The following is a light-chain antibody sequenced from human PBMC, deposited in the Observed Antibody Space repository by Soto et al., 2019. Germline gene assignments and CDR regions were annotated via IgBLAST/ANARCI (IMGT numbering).Light chain of an antibody. CDR3: QSYDTSLSGGSV. CDR1: SSNIGAGFD. Sequence: QSVLTQSPSVSGAPGQRVSISCTGTSSNIGAGFDVHWYQQLPATAPKLLIYGNNNRPSGVPDRFSGSKSGTSASLAITGRHAEDEAYYYCQSYDTSLSGGSVVGTGTKLTVL. V-gene: IGLV1-40*01. CDR2: GNN. J-gene: IGLJ1*01.